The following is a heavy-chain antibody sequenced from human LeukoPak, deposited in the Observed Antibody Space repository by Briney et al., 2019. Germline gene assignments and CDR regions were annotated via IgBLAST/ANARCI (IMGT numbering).Heavy chain of an antibody. D-gene: IGHD3-22*01. V-gene: IGHV4-38-2*02. Sequence: SETLSLTCTVSGYSISSGYYWSWIRQPPGKGLEWIGEINHSGSTNYNPSLKSRVTISVDTSKNQFSLKLSSVTAADTAVYYCASLDSSGSYYFDYWGQGTLVTVSS. CDR1: GYSISSGYY. CDR2: INHSGST. J-gene: IGHJ4*02. CDR3: ASLDSSGSYYFDY.